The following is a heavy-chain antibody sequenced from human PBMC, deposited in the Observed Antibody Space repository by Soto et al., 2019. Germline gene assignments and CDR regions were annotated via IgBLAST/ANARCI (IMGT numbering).Heavy chain of an antibody. CDR3: ATRSKDPYSSLFY. J-gene: IGHJ4*01. CDR1: GDSLTHLP. CDR2: YDPEDDGT. V-gene: IGHV1-24*01. Sequence: ASVKVSCKMSGDSLTHLPMHWVRQTAGKGLEWMAGYDPEDDGTIYAQNFEGRVRLTEDTATDTAYLEVNRLTLDDTAVYYCATRSKDPYSSLFYWGLGTLVTVSS. D-gene: IGHD4-4*01.